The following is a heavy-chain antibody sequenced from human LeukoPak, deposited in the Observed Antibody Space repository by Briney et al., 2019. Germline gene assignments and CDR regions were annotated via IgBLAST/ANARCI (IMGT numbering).Heavy chain of an antibody. CDR1: RGSTSTYY. CDR2: IYYSGST. D-gene: IGHD6-13*01. Sequence: ETLSLTCTVSRGSTSTYYWSWIRQPAGKGLEWIGYIYYSGSTNYNPSLKSRVTISVDTSKNQFSLKLSSVTTADTAVYYCARGNAAAGQIDYWGQGTLVTVSS. CDR3: ARGNAAAGQIDY. V-gene: IGHV4-59*01. J-gene: IGHJ4*02.